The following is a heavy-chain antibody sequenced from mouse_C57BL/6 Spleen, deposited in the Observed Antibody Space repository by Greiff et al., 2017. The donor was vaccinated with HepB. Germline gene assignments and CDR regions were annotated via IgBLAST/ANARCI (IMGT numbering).Heavy chain of an antibody. CDR2: INYDGSST. V-gene: IGHV5-16*01. Sequence: EVNVVESEGGLVQPGSSMKLSCTASGFTFSDYYMAWVRQVPEKGLEWVANINYDGSSTYYLDSLKSRFIISRDNAKNILYLQMSSLKSEDTATYYCARGGDSLYAMDYWGQGTSVTVSS. CDR3: ARGGDSLYAMDY. J-gene: IGHJ4*01. CDR1: GFTFSDYY.